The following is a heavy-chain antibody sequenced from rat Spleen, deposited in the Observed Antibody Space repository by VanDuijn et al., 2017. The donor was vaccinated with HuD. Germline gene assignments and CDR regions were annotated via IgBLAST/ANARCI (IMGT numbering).Heavy chain of an antibody. CDR1: GFTFSNYG. Sequence: EVQLVESGGGLVQPGRSLKLSCAASGFTFSNYGMAWVRQAPTKGLEWVASISPSGGGTYYRDSVKGRFTVSRDNARGTQYLQMDSLRSEDTATYYCVRQDTSGYSNWFAYWGQGTLVSVSS. V-gene: IGHV5S13*01. J-gene: IGHJ3*01. CDR3: VRQDTSGYSNWFAY. CDR2: ISPSGGGT. D-gene: IGHD4-3*01.